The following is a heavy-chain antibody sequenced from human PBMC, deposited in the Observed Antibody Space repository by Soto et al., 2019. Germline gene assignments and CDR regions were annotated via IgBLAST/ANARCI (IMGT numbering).Heavy chain of an antibody. J-gene: IGHJ4*02. V-gene: IGHV1-8*01. CDR1: GYTFTGYD. CDR2: MNPNTGNS. CDR3: ARRAETNGWNGFGADKYYFDF. Sequence: ASVKVSCKASGYTFTGYDIYWVRQATGQGLEWMGWMNPNTGNSGYAQKFQGRVTVTSDTSINTVHMELSSLRSEDTAVYYCARRAETNGWNGFGADKYYFDFWGQGALVTVSS. D-gene: IGHD1-1*01.